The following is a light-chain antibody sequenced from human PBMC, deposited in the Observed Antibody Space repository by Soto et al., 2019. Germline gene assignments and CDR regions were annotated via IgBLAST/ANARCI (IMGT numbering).Light chain of an antibody. V-gene: IGKV1-5*03. Sequence: DIQRTQSPSTLSGSLGDRFTITCLASQTISSWLAWYQQKPGKAPKLLIYKASSLESGVPSRFSGSGSGTEFTLTISSLQPDDFATYYCQQYNSYSWTFGQGTKVDI. J-gene: IGKJ1*01. CDR1: QTISSW. CDR3: QQYNSYSWT. CDR2: KAS.